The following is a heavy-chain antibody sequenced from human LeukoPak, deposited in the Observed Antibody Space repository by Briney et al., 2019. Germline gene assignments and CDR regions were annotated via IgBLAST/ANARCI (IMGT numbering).Heavy chain of an antibody. Sequence: GGSLRLSCAASGSTVSSNYMSWVRQAPGKGLEWVSVIYSGGSTYYADSVKDRFTISRDNSKNTLYLQMNSLRAEDTAVYYCARDHSPDYYDSSGYYDAFDIWGQGTMVTVSS. CDR2: IYSGGST. CDR3: ARDHSPDYYDSSGYYDAFDI. CDR1: GSTVSSNY. V-gene: IGHV3-53*01. D-gene: IGHD3-22*01. J-gene: IGHJ3*02.